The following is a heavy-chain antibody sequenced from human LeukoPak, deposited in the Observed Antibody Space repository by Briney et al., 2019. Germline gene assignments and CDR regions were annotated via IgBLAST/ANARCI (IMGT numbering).Heavy chain of an antibody. V-gene: IGHV3-23*01. CDR2: TSGSGGST. Sequence: GGSLRLSCAASGFTFSSYAMSWVRQAPGKGLEWVSATSGSGGSTYYADSVKGRFTISRDNSKNTLYLQMNSLRAEDTAVYYCAKVYDSSGYYYVDWGQGTLVTVSS. CDR3: AKVYDSSGYYYVD. J-gene: IGHJ4*02. D-gene: IGHD3-22*01. CDR1: GFTFSSYA.